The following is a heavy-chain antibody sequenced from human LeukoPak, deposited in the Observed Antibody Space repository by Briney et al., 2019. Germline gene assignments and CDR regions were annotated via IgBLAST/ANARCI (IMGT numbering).Heavy chain of an antibody. D-gene: IGHD3-22*01. CDR2: INPNSGCT. V-gene: IGHV1-2*06. CDR1: GYTFTGYY. Sequence: ASVKVSCKASGYTFTGYYMHWVRQAPGQGLEWMGRINPNSGCTNYAHKFQGRVTMTRGTSISTAYIALRRPRSDDPALSYCARSLYYYDSSGYYEIDYWGQGTLVTVSS. CDR3: ARSLYYYDSSGYYEIDY. J-gene: IGHJ4*02.